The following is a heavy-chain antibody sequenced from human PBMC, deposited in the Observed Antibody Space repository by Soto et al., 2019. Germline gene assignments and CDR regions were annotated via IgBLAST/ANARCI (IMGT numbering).Heavy chain of an antibody. V-gene: IGHV4-39*07. Sequence: PSETLSLTCTVSGGSISSGGYYWSWIRQHPGKGLEWIGEINHSGSTNYNPSLKSRVTISVDTSKNQFSLKLSSVTAADTAVYYCARGRLLWFGELQNWFDPWGQGTLVTAPQ. J-gene: IGHJ5*02. CDR1: GGSISSGGYY. CDR2: INHSGST. D-gene: IGHD3-10*01. CDR3: ARGRLLWFGELQNWFDP.